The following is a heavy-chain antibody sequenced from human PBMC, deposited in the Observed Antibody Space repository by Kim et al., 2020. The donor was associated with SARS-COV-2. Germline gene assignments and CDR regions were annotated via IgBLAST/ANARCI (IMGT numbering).Heavy chain of an antibody. D-gene: IGHD6-13*01. CDR2: IYHSGIT. Sequence: SETLSLTCAVSGGSISSSNWWSWVRQPPGKGLEWIGEIYHSGITNYNPSLKSRVTISVDKSKNQFSLKLSSVTAADTAVYYCARDRDSSSWTSTYYYYGMDVWGQGTTVTVSS. CDR1: GGSISSSNW. V-gene: IGHV4-4*02. CDR3: ARDRDSSSWTSTYYYYGMDV. J-gene: IGHJ6*02.